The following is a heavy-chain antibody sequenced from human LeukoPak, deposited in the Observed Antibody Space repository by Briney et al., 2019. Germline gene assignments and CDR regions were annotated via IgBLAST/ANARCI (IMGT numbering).Heavy chain of an antibody. CDR3: ARVVGATYFDY. D-gene: IGHD1-26*01. CDR2: ISSNGGNT. J-gene: IGHJ4*02. V-gene: IGHV3-64*01. Sequence: AGGSLRLSCAASGFTFSSYAMHWVRQAPGKGLEYVSGISSNGGNTYYANSVKGRFTISGDNSNNTLYLQMGSLRPEDMAVYYCARVVGATYFDYWGQGTPVTVS. CDR1: GFTFSSYA.